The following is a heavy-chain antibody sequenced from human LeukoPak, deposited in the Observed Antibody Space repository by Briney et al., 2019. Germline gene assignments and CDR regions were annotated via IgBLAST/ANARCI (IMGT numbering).Heavy chain of an antibody. J-gene: IGHJ4*02. CDR1: GFTFSRHW. Sequence: GGSLRLSCAASGFTFSRHWVHWVRQAAGKGGVWVSLIDTDGSTPSSAYSVKRLFTISRDNPNTTLYLQINSLRVEDTCVYSCASPLTTVTPHFHYWGQGTLVTVSS. D-gene: IGHD4-17*01. CDR2: IDTDGSTP. V-gene: IGHV3-74*01. CDR3: ASPLTTVTPHFHY.